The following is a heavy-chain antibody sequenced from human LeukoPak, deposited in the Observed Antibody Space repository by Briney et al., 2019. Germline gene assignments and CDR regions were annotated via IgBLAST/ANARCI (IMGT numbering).Heavy chain of an antibody. J-gene: IGHJ4*02. CDR3: ARIAYCGGDCYTTYFDY. D-gene: IGHD2-21*01. CDR1: GSTFTGFY. Sequence: ASVKVSCKASGSTFTGFYVQWVRQAPGQGLEWMGWINPNNGATNYAQKFQGRVSMTRDSSISTAYLDLSRLRFDDTAVYYCARIAYCGGDCYTTYFDYWGQGTLVTVSS. V-gene: IGHV1-2*02. CDR2: INPNNGAT.